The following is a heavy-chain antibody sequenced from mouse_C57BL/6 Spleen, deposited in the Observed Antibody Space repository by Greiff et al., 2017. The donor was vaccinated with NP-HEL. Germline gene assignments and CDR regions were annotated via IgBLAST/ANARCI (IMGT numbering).Heavy chain of an antibody. V-gene: IGHV1-69*01. CDR1: GYTFTSYW. J-gene: IGHJ2*01. CDR2: IAPSDSYT. D-gene: IGHD4-1*02. Sequence: QVQLQQPGAELVMPGASVKLSCKASGYTFTSYWMHWVKQRPGQGLAWLGAIAPSDSYTNYNQKFKGKSTLTVDKSSSTAYMLLSSLTSEDAAVYYCAISTGACFAYWGQGTTVTVSS. CDR3: AISTGACFAY.